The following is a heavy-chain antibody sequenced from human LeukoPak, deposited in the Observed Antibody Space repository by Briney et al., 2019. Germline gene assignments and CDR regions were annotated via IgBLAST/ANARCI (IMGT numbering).Heavy chain of an antibody. V-gene: IGHV3-23*01. CDR2: LRGSGDST. Sequence: GGSLRLSRAVSGHPLRSYDQRCAPHPPGKALEWVSALRGSGDSTYYADAVKGRFTIARDNSKNTLYLQMNSLRAEDTAVYYCAKVGGGYGDSRPFDYWGQGTLVTVSS. J-gene: IGHJ4*02. CDR1: GHPLRSYD. D-gene: IGHD4-17*01. CDR3: AKVGGGYGDSRPFDY.